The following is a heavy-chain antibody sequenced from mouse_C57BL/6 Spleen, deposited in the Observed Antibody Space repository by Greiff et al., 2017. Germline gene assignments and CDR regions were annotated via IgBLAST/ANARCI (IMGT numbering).Heavy chain of an antibody. J-gene: IGHJ2*01. CDR3: ARGRYGDYCDY. CDR1: GYTFTSYW. CDR2: IDPSDSYT. Sequence: QVQLQQPGAELVRPGTSVKLSCKASGYTFTSYWMHWVKQRPGQGLEWIGVIDPSDSYTNYNQKLKGKVTLTVYTSSSTAYMQLSRLTSEDTAVYYCARGRYGDYCDYWGQGTTLTVSS. V-gene: IGHV1-59*01. D-gene: IGHD1-1*01.